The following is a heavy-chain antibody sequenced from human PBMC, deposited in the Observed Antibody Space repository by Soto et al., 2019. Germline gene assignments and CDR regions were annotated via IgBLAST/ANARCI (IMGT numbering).Heavy chain of an antibody. CDR1: GFTFSSYG. CDR3: AKEGGETHCSSTSCYPVDY. D-gene: IGHD2-2*01. Sequence: LRLSCAASGFTFSSYGMHWVRQAPGKGLEWVAVISYDGSNKYYADSVKGRFTISRDNSKNTLYLQMNSLRAEDTAVYYCAKEGGETHCSSTSCYPVDYWGQGTLVTVSS. J-gene: IGHJ4*02. CDR2: ISYDGSNK. V-gene: IGHV3-30*18.